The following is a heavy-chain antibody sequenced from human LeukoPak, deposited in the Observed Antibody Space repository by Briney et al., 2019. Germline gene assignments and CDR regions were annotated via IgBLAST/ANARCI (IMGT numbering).Heavy chain of an antibody. D-gene: IGHD2-2*02. CDR2: IYHSGST. J-gene: IGHJ5*02. Sequence: KPSETLSLTCTVSGTSISSYYWGWIRQPPGKGLEWIGNIYHSGSTYCNPSLKSRVIISVDTSKNQFSLKLSSVTAADTAVYYCARLGPAAIWVDGWFDPWGQGTLVTVSS. CDR1: GTSISSYY. V-gene: IGHV4-38-2*02. CDR3: ARLGPAAIWVDGWFDP.